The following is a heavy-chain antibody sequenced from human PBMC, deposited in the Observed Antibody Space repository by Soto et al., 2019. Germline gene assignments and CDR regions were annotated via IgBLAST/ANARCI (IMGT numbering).Heavy chain of an antibody. D-gene: IGHD5-12*01. Sequence: QVQLVESGGGVVQPGRSLRLSCAASGFTFSSYGMHWVRQAPGKGLEWVAVIWYDGSNKYYADSVKGRFTISRDNSKNTLYLQMNSLRAEDTAVYYCARELYSGYGMDVWGQGTTVTVSS. CDR1: GFTFSSYG. V-gene: IGHV3-33*01. J-gene: IGHJ6*02. CDR3: ARELYSGYGMDV. CDR2: IWYDGSNK.